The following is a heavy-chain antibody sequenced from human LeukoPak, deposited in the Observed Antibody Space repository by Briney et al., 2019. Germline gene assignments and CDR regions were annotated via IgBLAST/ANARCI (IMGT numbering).Heavy chain of an antibody. Sequence: GGSLRLSCEASGFTFSDHYMDWVRQAPGKGLEWVGRTRNKAHSYTTEYAASVKGRFTISRDDSKNSLYLQMNSLKTEDTAVYYCARTGCSGGSCFLDYWGQGTRVTVSS. J-gene: IGHJ4*02. V-gene: IGHV3-72*01. CDR3: ARTGCSGGSCFLDY. D-gene: IGHD2-15*01. CDR2: TRNKAHSYTT. CDR1: GFTFSDHY.